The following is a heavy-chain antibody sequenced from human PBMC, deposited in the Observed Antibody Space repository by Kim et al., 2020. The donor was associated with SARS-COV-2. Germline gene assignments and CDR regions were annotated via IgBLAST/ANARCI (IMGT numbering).Heavy chain of an antibody. J-gene: IGHJ4*02. D-gene: IGHD1-7*01. CDR2: ISSSGSGT. CDR3: AKSVMAGTHNLDS. CDR1: GFSLSSSA. V-gene: IGHV3-23*05. Sequence: GGSLRLSCAASGFSLSSSAMHWVRLAPGKGLEWVSTISSSGSGTFYADSVKGRFTISRDISKNTLYLQMNSLRAEDTAIYYCAKSVMAGTHNLDSWGQGTLVTVSS.